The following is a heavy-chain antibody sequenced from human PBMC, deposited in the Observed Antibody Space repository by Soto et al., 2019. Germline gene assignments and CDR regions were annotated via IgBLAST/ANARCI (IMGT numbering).Heavy chain of an antibody. J-gene: IGHJ4*02. CDR1: GFTFGDYA. V-gene: IGHV3-49*03. CDR2: IRSKAYGGTT. CDR3: ARADCSGGSCSSAY. D-gene: IGHD2-15*01. Sequence: GGSLRLSCTASGFTFGDYAMSWFRQAPGKGLEWVGFIRSKAYGGTTEYAASVKGRLTISRDDSKSIAYLQMNSLKTEDTAFYYCARADCSGGSCSSAYWGQGTLVTVSS.